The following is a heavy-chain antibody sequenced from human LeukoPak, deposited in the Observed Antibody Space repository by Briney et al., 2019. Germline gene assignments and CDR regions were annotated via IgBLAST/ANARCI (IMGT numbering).Heavy chain of an antibody. Sequence: SETLSPTCTVSGGSISSSSYYWGWIRQPPGKGLEWIGTIYYSGITYYNPSLKSRVPISVDTPKNQYSLKLTSVTPADTAVYYCARRAVVVTATRPSTFDYWAREPWSPSPQ. V-gene: IGHV4-39*01. CDR2: IYYSGIT. CDR1: GGSISSSSYY. CDR3: ARRAVVVTATRPSTFDY. D-gene: IGHD2-21*02. J-gene: IGHJ4*02.